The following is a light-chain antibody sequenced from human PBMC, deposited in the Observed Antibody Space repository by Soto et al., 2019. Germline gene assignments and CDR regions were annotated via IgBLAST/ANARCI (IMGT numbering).Light chain of an antibody. CDR2: KAS. V-gene: IGKV1-5*03. Sequence: DIQMTQSPSTLSASVLDRVTITCRASQSISSCLAWYQQKPGKAPKLLIYKASSLEGGVPSRLSGSVSGREFTLTISSMQPDDFVTYYCQQYDRVFPITFGQGTRLEI. J-gene: IGKJ5*01. CDR1: QSISSC. CDR3: QQYDRVFPIT.